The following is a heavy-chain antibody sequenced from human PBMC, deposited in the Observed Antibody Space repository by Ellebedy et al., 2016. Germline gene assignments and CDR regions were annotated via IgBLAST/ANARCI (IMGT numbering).Heavy chain of an antibody. CDR1: GCTFRSYW. V-gene: IGHV3-7*03. CDR2: IKPDGSVT. D-gene: IGHD3-9*01. CDR3: ARDLTASVTLDY. J-gene: IGHJ4*02. Sequence: GESLKISCVASGCTFRSYWIHWVRRAPGKGLEWVADIKPDGSVTYYVDYVRGRLTISRDNARSSVYLQLNSLRVEDTAVYHCARDLTASVTLDYWGRGTLVTVSS.